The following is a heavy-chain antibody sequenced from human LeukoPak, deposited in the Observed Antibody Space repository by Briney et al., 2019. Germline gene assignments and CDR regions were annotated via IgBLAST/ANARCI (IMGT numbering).Heavy chain of an antibody. CDR1: GFTFSNYR. CDR2: ISGSGGST. J-gene: IGHJ4*02. Sequence: GGSLRLSCIASGFTFSNYRLNWVREAPGKGLEWVSAISGSGGSTYYADSVKGRFTISRDNSKNTLYLQMNSLRAEDTAVYYCEKDQGRGATVLRYFDWLLLVSFDYWGQGTLVTVSS. D-gene: IGHD3-9*01. CDR3: EKDQGRGATVLRYFDWLLLVSFDY. V-gene: IGHV3-23*01.